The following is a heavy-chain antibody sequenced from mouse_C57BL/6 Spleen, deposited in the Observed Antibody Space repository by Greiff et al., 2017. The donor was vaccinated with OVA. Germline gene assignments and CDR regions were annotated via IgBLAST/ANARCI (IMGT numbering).Heavy chain of an antibody. D-gene: IGHD1-1*01. V-gene: IGHV1-69*01. CDR3: ARVEGSFDY. Sequence: QVQLKQPGAELVMPGASVKLSCKASGYTFTSYWMHWVKQRPGQGLEWIGEIDPSDSYTNYNQKFKGKSTLTVDKSSSTAYMQLSSLTSEDSAVYYCARVEGSFDYWGQGTTLTVSS. CDR2: IDPSDSYT. J-gene: IGHJ2*01. CDR1: GYTFTSYW.